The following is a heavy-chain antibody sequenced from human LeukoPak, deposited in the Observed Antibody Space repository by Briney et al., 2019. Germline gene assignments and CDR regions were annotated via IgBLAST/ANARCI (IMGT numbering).Heavy chain of an antibody. CDR1: GYTFTGYY. V-gene: IGHV1-2*02. D-gene: IGHD4-17*01. CDR3: ARGSRHTTVTTSFDY. J-gene: IGHJ4*02. Sequence: ASVKVSCKASGYTFTGYYLHWVRQAPGQGLEWMGWINPNTGDTHYAQKFQGRVTMTRDTSISTAYMELSRLRSEDTAVYYCARGSRHTTVTTSFDYWGQGTLVTVSS. CDR2: INPNTGDT.